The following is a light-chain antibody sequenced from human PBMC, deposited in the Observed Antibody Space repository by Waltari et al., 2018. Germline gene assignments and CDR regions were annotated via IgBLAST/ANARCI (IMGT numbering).Light chain of an antibody. Sequence: QAGPTQPASVSGSPGPSITISCTGTSNNVGSYNLVSWYQQHPGKPPKLIIYEGSKRPSGDSNRFSGSKSDHTASRTLSGLQPDDEADYYCCSNVGTSAFFGGGTKLTVL. CDR3: CSNVGTSAF. J-gene: IGLJ2*01. CDR2: EGS. CDR1: SNNVGSYNL. V-gene: IGLV2-23*03.